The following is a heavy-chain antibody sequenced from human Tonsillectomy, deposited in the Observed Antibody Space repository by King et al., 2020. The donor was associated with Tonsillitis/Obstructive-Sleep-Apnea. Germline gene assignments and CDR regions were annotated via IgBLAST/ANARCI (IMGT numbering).Heavy chain of an antibody. CDR1: GFIFSNFA. Sequence: VQLVESGGGLVQPGGSLRLSCTASGFIFSNFAISWVRQAPGKGLEWVSSISGSGSSAYYADSVKGRFTISRDNSKNTLYLQMYSLRAEDTAVHYCAKGPAPYFVGPQDSNKSYDIDVWGKGTTVTVSS. D-gene: IGHD2/OR15-2a*01. V-gene: IGHV3-23*04. CDR3: AKGPAPYFVGPQDSNKSYDIDV. CDR2: ISGSGSSA. J-gene: IGHJ6*03.